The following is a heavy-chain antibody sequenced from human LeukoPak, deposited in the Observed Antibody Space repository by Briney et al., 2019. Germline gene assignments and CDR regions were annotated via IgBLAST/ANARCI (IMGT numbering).Heavy chain of an antibody. CDR2: IKQDGSEK. V-gene: IGHV3-7*01. CDR1: GFTFSSYW. CDR3: IVVVVAATPKTGYYMDV. Sequence: GGSLRLSCAASGFTFSSYWMSWVRQAPGKGLEWVANIKQDGSEKYYVDSVKGRFTISRDNAKNSVYLQMNSLRAEDTAVYYGIVVVVAATPKTGYYMDVWGKGTTVTVSS. D-gene: IGHD2-15*01. J-gene: IGHJ6*03.